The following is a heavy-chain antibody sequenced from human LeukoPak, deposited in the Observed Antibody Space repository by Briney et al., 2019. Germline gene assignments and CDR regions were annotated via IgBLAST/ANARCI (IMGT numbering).Heavy chain of an antibody. D-gene: IGHD4-23*01. CDR1: GFTVSSNY. CDR2: ISSVGST. Sequence: GGSLRLSSAASGFTVSSNYMSWVPQAPGEGLEWGSVISSVGSTYYADSVKGRFTISRDNTKNTLYLQKNSLRAEDTAVYYCARGPNYGGKATMFDPWGQGTRVTVSS. V-gene: IGHV3-66*01. J-gene: IGHJ5*02. CDR3: ARGPNYGGKATMFDP.